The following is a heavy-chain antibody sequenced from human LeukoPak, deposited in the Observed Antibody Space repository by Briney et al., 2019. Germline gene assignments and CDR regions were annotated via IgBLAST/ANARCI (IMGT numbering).Heavy chain of an antibody. Sequence: GASLKISCKGSGYSFTSYWSGWVRQMPGKGLEWMGIIYPGDSDTRYSPSFQGQVTISADKSISTAYLQWSSLNASDTAMYYCARPIFGVVSPFDYWGQGTLVTVSS. V-gene: IGHV5-51*01. CDR2: IYPGDSDT. CDR3: ARPIFGVVSPFDY. D-gene: IGHD3-3*01. CDR1: GYSFTSYW. J-gene: IGHJ4*02.